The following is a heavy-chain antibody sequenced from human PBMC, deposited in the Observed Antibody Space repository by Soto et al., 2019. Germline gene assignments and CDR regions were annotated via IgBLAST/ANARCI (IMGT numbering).Heavy chain of an antibody. CDR2: IYHSGST. CDR1: GDSISSNYW. Sequence: QVQLQESGPGLVNPSGTLSLTCAVSGDSISSNYWWSWVRQPPGKGLEWIGEIYHSGSTNYYPSPASGVTIPVDKSKTHFSLTLNPLPAREPPVYYCGGVVTTLRNLVAGFDPWGQGTLVTVSS. CDR3: GGVVTTLRNLVAGFDP. J-gene: IGHJ5*02. D-gene: IGHD3-3*01. V-gene: IGHV4-4*02.